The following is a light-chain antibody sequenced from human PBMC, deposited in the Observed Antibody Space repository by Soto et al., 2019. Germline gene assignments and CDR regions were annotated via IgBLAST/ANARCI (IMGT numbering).Light chain of an antibody. CDR2: EVS. Sequence: QSALTQPASVSGSPGQSITISCTGTSSDVGAYNYVSWYQQHPGKAPKLMIYEVSNRPSGVSNRFSGSKSGNTASLTISGLQADDEADYYCSSYTSSSTPYVVGTGTKVTVL. V-gene: IGLV2-14*01. CDR1: SSDVGAYNY. CDR3: SSYTSSSTPYV. J-gene: IGLJ1*01.